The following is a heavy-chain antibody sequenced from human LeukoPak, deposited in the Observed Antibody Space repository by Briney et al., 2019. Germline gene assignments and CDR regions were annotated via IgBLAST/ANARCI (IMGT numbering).Heavy chain of an antibody. V-gene: IGHV3-48*03. CDR1: GFTFSSYE. CDR2: ISSIGSTI. Sequence: PGGSLRLSCAASGFTFSSYEMNWVGQAPGKGLEWVSYISSIGSTIYYGDSVKGRFTISRDNGKNSLYLQMNSLRAEDTALYYCARDGFGGSYWGYYFDYWGQGTLVTVSS. CDR3: ARDGFGGSYWGYYFDY. J-gene: IGHJ4*02. D-gene: IGHD1-26*01.